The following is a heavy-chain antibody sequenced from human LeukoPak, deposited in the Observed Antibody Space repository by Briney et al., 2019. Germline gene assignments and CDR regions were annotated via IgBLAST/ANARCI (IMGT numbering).Heavy chain of an antibody. CDR1: GYTLSNFG. CDR2: LSASNGNT. V-gene: IGHV1-18*01. J-gene: IGHJ4*02. D-gene: IGHD2-8*01. CDR3: XXXXXXLXXGDYYFDY. Sequence: ASVKVSCKASGYTLSNFGISWVRQAPGQGLEWMGWLSASNGNTNYAQKVRDRVTMTTDTSTNTAYLELTSLRSDDTAVYYCXXXXXXLXXGDYYFDYWGQGTLVTVSS.